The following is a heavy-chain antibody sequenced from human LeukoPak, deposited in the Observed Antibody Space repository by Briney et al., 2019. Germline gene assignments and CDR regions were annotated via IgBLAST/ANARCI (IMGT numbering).Heavy chain of an antibody. CDR3: ARGYYGSGSHCCHMDV. CDR1: GGSFSGYY. J-gene: IGHJ6*03. V-gene: IGHV4-34*01. Sequence: SETLSLTCAVYGGSFSGYYWSWIRQPPGKGLEWIGEIHYRGSTNYDPSLKSRVTISVDTSKNQFSLKLSSVTAADTAVYYCARGYYGSGSHCCHMDVWGKGTTITVS. D-gene: IGHD3-10*01. CDR2: IHYRGST.